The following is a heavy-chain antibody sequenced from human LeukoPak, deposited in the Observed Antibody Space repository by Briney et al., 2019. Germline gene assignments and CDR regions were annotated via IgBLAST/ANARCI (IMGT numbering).Heavy chain of an antibody. CDR1: GFTFSSYW. CDR3: ARVGRTDFWSGYSTYYFDF. D-gene: IGHD3-3*01. J-gene: IGHJ4*02. V-gene: IGHV3-7*01. Sequence: GGSLRLSCADSGFTFSSYWMSWVRQAPGKGLEWVANVKQDGSETYYVDSVKGRFTISKDNAKNSLYLQMNSLRAEDTAVYYCARVGRTDFWSGYSTYYFDFWGQGTLVTVSS. CDR2: VKQDGSET.